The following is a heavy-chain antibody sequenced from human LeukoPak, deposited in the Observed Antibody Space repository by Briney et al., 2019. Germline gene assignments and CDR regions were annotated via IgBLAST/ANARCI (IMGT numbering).Heavy chain of an antibody. CDR1: GGTFSSYA. D-gene: IGHD1-26*01. CDR2: IIPIFGTA. J-gene: IGHJ4*02. Sequence: ASVKVSCKASGGTFSSYAISWVRQAPGQGLEWTGGIIPIFGTANYAQKFQGRVTITADESTSTAYMELSSLRSEDTAVYYCASGWELRYFDYWGQGTLVTVSS. V-gene: IGHV1-69*13. CDR3: ASGWELRYFDY.